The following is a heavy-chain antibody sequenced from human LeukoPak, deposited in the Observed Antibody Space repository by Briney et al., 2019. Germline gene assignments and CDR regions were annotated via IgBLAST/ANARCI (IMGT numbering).Heavy chain of an antibody. D-gene: IGHD2-15*01. CDR3: AREDGYCSGGSCYTWYYMDV. CDR2: VSSSSSLI. J-gene: IGHJ6*03. Sequence: PGGSLRLSCAASGFTLNMYSMNWGRQAPGKGLEWVSYVSSSSSLIYYSDSVRGRFTISRDSATNSVSLQMNSLRVEDTAVYYCAREDGYCSGGSCYTWYYMDVWGKGTTVTVSS. CDR1: GFTLNMYS. V-gene: IGHV3-48*01.